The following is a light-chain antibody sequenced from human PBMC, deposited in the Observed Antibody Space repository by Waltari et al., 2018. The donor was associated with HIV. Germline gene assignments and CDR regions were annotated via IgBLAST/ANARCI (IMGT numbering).Light chain of an antibody. CDR2: LNTDGIH. CDR3: QTWGTGILV. V-gene: IGLV4-69*01. CDR1: SGHSTYA. Sequence: QLVLTQSPSASAPLGASVKLTCTLRSGHSTYAIAWHQQQSEKGPRYLMKLNTDGIHSKGDGLPGRVSGSSSGAERYLTISSLQSEDEADYYCQTWGTGILVFGGGTKLTVL. J-gene: IGLJ3*02.